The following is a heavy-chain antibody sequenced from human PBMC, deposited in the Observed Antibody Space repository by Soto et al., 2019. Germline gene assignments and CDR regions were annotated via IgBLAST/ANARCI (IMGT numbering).Heavy chain of an antibody. V-gene: IGHV4-39*01. Sequence: QLQLQESGPGLVRPSETLSLTCTVSSGSISSSTYHWAWIRQPPGKGLEWIGRIYFSGTTYYSPSLNTRVTSFVDTSRYQISLKLTTVTPADTAVSYCAAQISSAGHYWGQGTLVTVST. CDR1: SGSISSSTYH. CDR3: AAQISSAGHY. D-gene: IGHD6-13*01. J-gene: IGHJ4*02. CDR2: IYFSGTT.